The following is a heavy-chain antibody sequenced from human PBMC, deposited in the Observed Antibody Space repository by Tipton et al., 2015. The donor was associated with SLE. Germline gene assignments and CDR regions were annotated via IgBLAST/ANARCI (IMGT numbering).Heavy chain of an antibody. J-gene: IGHJ6*03. D-gene: IGHD3-10*01. CDR1: GGSISSHY. Sequence: TLSLTCTVSGGSISSHYWSWIRQPPGKGLEWIGYIYYSGSTNYNPSLKSRVTISVDTSKNQFSLKLSSVTAADTAVYYCARRSASRSYYNAYYYDYMDVWGKGTTVTVSS. CDR3: ARRSASRSYYNAYYYDYMDV. V-gene: IGHV4-59*11. CDR2: IYYSGST.